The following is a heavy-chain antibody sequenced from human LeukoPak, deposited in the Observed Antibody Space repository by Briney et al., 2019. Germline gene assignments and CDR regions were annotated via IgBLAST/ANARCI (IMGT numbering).Heavy chain of an antibody. V-gene: IGHV4-39*01. CDR1: GGSISSSSYY. J-gene: IGHJ4*02. Sequence: SETLSLTCTVSGGSISSSSYYWGWIRQPPGKGLEWIGRIYYSGRTYYNPSLKSRVTISVDTSKNQFSLKLSSVTAADTAVYYCARLSGLVATNWGQGTLVTVSS. D-gene: IGHD5-12*01. CDR3: ARLSGLVATN. CDR2: IYYSGRT.